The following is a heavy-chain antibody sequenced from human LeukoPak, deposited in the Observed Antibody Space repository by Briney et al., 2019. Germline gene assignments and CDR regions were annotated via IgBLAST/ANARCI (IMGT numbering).Heavy chain of an antibody. D-gene: IGHD2-15*01. J-gene: IGHJ4*02. Sequence: SETLSLTCGVSGVSISSSTWWTWVRQPPGKGLEWIGEIYHSGSTNYNPSLKSRVTISVDKSKNQFSLKLSSVTAADTAIYYCARAGGSSDYWGQGTLVTVSS. CDR1: GVSISSSTW. CDR2: IYHSGST. CDR3: ARAGGSSDY. V-gene: IGHV4-4*02.